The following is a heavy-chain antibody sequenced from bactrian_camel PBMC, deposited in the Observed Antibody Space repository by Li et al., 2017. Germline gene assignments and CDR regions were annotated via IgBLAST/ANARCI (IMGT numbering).Heavy chain of an antibody. V-gene: IGHV3S1*01. Sequence: HVQLVESGGGLVQPGGSLTLSCTASGFTFSGYWMYWVRQTPAKGLEWVSYINSGGGTTFYADSMKGRFTISRDNAKNTLYLQLTSLKTEDTAMYYCAKATGDSWYYNDWGQGTQVTVS. J-gene: IGHJ4*01. D-gene: IGHD6*01. CDR1: GFTFSGYW. CDR2: INSGGGTT. CDR3: AKATGDSWYYND.